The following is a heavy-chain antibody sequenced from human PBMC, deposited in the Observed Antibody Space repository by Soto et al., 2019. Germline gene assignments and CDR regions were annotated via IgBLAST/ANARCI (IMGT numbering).Heavy chain of an antibody. CDR2: ITIRTGNV. V-gene: IGHV3-48*02. CDR1: GFTISECS. J-gene: IGHJ4*01. D-gene: IGHD3-10*02. Sequence: GGSLRLSCEASGFTISECSMNWVRQAPGKGLEWLAYITIRTGNVLYADSVRGRFTISADNAENSVILQMNSLRDEDSAVYFCVGDRDLYRDMFHAALWGQGTLVTVSS. CDR3: VGDRDLYRDMFHAAL.